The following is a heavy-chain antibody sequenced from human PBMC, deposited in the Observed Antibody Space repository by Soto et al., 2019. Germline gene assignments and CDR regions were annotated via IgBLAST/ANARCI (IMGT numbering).Heavy chain of an antibody. J-gene: IGHJ6*02. V-gene: IGHV4-34*01. D-gene: IGHD3-3*01. Sequence: SETLSLTCAVYGGSFSGYYWSWIRQPPGKGLEWIGEINHSGSTNYNPSLKSRITINADTSKNQFSLQLNSVTPEDTAVYYCAREARTYYDFWSGPNYGYYYYGTDVWGQGTTVTVSS. CDR3: AREARTYYDFWSGPNYGYYYYGTDV. CDR1: GGSFSGYY. CDR2: INHSGST.